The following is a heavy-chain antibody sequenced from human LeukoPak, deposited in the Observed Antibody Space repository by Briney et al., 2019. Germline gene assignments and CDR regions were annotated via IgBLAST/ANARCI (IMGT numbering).Heavy chain of an antibody. Sequence: PGGSLRLSCAASGFTFSSYGMHWVRQAPGKGLEWVAFIRYDGSNKYYADSVKGRFTISRDNSKNTLYLQMNSLRAEDTAVYYCAKGFLYYYDSSGYYRDGTGYWGQGTLVTVSS. CDR2: IRYDGSNK. D-gene: IGHD3-22*01. J-gene: IGHJ4*02. CDR3: AKGFLYYYDSSGYYRDGTGY. V-gene: IGHV3-30*02. CDR1: GFTFSSYG.